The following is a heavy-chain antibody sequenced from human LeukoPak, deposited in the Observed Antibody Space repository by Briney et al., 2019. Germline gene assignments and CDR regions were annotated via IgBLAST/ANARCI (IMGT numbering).Heavy chain of an antibody. Sequence: SETLSLTCTVSGGSISSYYWSWIRQPPGKGLEWIGYIYSSGSTNYNPSLKSRVTISVDTSKNRFSLKLSSVTTADTAVYYCARESSGGSFDYWGQGTLVTVSS. CDR1: GGSISSYY. J-gene: IGHJ4*02. CDR3: ARESSGGSFDY. D-gene: IGHD2-15*01. V-gene: IGHV4-59*01. CDR2: IYSSGST.